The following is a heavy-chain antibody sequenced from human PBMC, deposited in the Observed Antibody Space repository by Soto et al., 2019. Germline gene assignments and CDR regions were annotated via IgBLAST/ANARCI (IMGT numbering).Heavy chain of an antibody. CDR3: ASSYGSGYRAFDF. V-gene: IGHV1-69*02. D-gene: IGHD3-10*01. CDR2: VNPILRMS. J-gene: IGHJ4*02. CDR1: GDTFTFYS. Sequence: QVQLVQSRAEVKRPGSSVKVSCKASGDTFTFYSINWVRQAPGLGLEWMGRVNPILRMSNYAQRFQGRVTMTADKSTSTAYMELSSLRSEDTAIYYCASSYGSGYRAFDFWGQGALVTVSS.